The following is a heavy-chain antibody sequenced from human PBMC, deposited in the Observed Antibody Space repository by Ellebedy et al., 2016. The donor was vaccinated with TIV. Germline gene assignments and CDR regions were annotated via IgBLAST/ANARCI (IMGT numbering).Heavy chain of an antibody. Sequence: AASVKVSCKASGYTFTGYYMHWARQAPGQGLEWMGWINPNSGGTNYAQKFQGWVTMTRDTSISTAYMELSRLRSDDTAVYYCATTVTTSPGYYYYYGMDVWGQGTTVTVSS. CDR2: INPNSGGT. D-gene: IGHD4-17*01. V-gene: IGHV1-2*04. CDR1: GYTFTGYY. CDR3: ATTVTTSPGYYYYYGMDV. J-gene: IGHJ6*02.